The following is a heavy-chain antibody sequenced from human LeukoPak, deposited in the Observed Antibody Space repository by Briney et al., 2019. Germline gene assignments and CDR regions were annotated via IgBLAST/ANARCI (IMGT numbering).Heavy chain of an antibody. J-gene: IGHJ4*02. CDR2: INWNGGST. V-gene: IGHV3-20*04. Sequence: PGGSLRLSCAASGFTLDDYGMSWVRQVPGKGLEWVSGINWNGGSTGYADSVKGRFTISRDNAKNSLYLQMDSLRVEDTALYYCARGIRFLEWLSGFDYWGQGTLVTVSS. CDR1: GFTLDDYG. D-gene: IGHD3-3*01. CDR3: ARGIRFLEWLSGFDY.